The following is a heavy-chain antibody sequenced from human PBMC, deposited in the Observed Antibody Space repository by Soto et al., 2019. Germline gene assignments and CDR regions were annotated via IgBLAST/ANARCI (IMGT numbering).Heavy chain of an antibody. CDR3: ARVYSGSYSDY. CDR2: IFHSGST. Sequence: PSETLSLTCAVSGGSIRSNNWWSWVRQPPGKGLEWIGEIFHSGSTYYNPSLKTRVTISLDKSKNQFSLKLSSVTAADTAVYYCARVYSGSYSDYWGQGTLVTVSS. D-gene: IGHD1-26*01. CDR1: GGSIRSNNW. J-gene: IGHJ4*02. V-gene: IGHV4-4*02.